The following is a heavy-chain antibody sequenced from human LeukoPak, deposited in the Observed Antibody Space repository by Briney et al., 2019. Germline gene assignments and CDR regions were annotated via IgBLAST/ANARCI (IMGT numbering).Heavy chain of an antibody. CDR3: TKWLASDY. V-gene: IGHV3-49*04. J-gene: IGHJ4*02. D-gene: IGHD6-19*01. Sequence: GRSLRLSCTASGFTFGDYAMTWVRQAPGKGLEWVGFIRSKAYGGTTEYAASVKGRFSISRDDSKSIAYLQMNSQKTEDTAVYYCTKWLASDYWGQGTLVTVSS. CDR1: GFTFGDYA. CDR2: IRSKAYGGTT.